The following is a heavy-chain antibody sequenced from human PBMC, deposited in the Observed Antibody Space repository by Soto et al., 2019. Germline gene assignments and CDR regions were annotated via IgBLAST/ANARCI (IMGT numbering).Heavy chain of an antibody. Sequence: SETLSLTCTVSGGSISSGDYYWGWIRQPPGKGLEWIGYIYYSGSTYYNPSLKSRVTISVDTSKNKFSLKLSSVTAAETAVYYCARGADYVWGSYRYTLDDWGQGTLVTVSS. CDR1: GGSISSGDYY. V-gene: IGHV4-30-4*01. J-gene: IGHJ4*02. D-gene: IGHD3-16*02. CDR3: ARGADYVWGSYRYTLDD. CDR2: IYYSGST.